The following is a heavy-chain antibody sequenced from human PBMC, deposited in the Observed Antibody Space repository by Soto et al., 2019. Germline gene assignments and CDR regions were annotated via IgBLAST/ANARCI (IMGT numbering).Heavy chain of an antibody. D-gene: IGHD2-2*01. CDR3: ARDFPGCSSSSCSYMGV. Sequence: GASVKVSCKASGYTFTSYYMHCVRQAPGQGLEWMGIINPSGGSTSYAQKFQGRATMPRDTPTSTVYMELSSLRSEDTAVYYCARDFPGCSSSSCSYMGVWGKGTTVTVSS. CDR1: GYTFTSYY. CDR2: INPSGGST. J-gene: IGHJ6*03. V-gene: IGHV1-46*03.